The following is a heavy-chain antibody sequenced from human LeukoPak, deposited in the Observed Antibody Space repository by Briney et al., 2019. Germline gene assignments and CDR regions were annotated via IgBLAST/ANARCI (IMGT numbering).Heavy chain of an antibody. V-gene: IGHV3-30*19. CDR3: ARASYYYDDSGYYYDY. CDR2: IYYDGSNN. J-gene: IGHJ4*02. CDR1: GFTFNSFG. Sequence: GGSLRLSCAASGFTFNSFGIHWVRQAPGKGLEWVAVIYYDGSNNFYSDSVKGRFTISRHNPKNTLYLQMNSLSPEDTAVYYCARASYYYDDSGYYYDYWGQGTLVTVSS. D-gene: IGHD3-22*01.